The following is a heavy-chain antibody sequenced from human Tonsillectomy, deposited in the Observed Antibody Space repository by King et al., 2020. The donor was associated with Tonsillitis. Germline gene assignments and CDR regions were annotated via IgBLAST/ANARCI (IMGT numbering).Heavy chain of an antibody. J-gene: IGHJ4*02. Sequence: DVQLVESGGVLVQPGGSLRLSCAASGFTCSSYSMNWVRQAPGKGLEWVSFISSSSSTIYYADSVEGRFTISRDKAKNSLYLPMNSLRAEDTAVYYCARSPCSGGSCYSGSLDYWGQGTLVTVSS. CDR1: GFTCSSYS. CDR3: ARSPCSGGSCYSGSLDY. CDR2: ISSSSSTI. V-gene: IGHV3-48*01. D-gene: IGHD2-15*01.